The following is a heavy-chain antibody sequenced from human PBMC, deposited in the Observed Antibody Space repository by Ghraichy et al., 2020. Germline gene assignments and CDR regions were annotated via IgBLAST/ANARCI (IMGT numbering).Heavy chain of an antibody. J-gene: IGHJ4*02. CDR3: ATAGLDDFWSGYYFDY. V-gene: IGHV1-24*01. Sequence: ASVKVSCKVSGKNLTAFFMHWVRQAHGKGVDWIGTFDPEDGETIYSQRFQGRVTMTEDTSTDTAYMDLSSLRSEDTAVYYCATAGLDDFWSGYYFDYWGQGTLVTVSS. CDR2: FDPEDGET. D-gene: IGHD3-3*01. CDR1: GKNLTAFF.